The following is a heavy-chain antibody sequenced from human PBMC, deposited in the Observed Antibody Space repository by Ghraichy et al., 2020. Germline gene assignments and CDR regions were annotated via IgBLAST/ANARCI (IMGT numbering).Heavy chain of an antibody. Sequence: GGSLRLSCAASGFTFSTSSMNWVRQTPGKGLEWITYISASSTPINYAHSVKGRFTVSRDNAKNSLFLQMSSLRDEDTAVYYCATEGLAVAGTGRDVWGKGTTVTV. CDR1: GFTFSTSS. V-gene: IGHV3-48*02. J-gene: IGHJ6*04. D-gene: IGHD6-19*01. CDR2: ISASSTPI. CDR3: ATEGLAVAGTGRDV.